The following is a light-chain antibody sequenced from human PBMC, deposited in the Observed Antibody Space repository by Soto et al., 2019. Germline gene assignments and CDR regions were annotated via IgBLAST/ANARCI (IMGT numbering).Light chain of an antibody. CDR1: QDITNY. Sequence: DLQMTQSPSSLSASVGDRVTITCQASQDITNYLNWYQQKPGKAPKLLIHDSSNLETGVPSRFSGSGSGTYFSFTISSLQPEDIATSYCQQYDTLPLTFGQGTRLEIK. CDR2: DSS. CDR3: QQYDTLPLT. V-gene: IGKV1-33*01. J-gene: IGKJ5*01.